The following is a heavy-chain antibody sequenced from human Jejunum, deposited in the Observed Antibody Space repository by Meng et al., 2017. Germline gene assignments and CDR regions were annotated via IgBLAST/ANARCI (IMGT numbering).Heavy chain of an antibody. J-gene: IGHJ4*02. CDR1: GGSISTYY. CDR2: IYYSGSS. CDR3: ARLPYYYDSSGYYWGDFDY. V-gene: IGHV4-59*01. D-gene: IGHD3-22*01. Sequence: QLQESGPGLVKPSETLSLTGTVSGGSISTYYWNWIRQPPGKGLEWIGSIYYSGSSNYNPSLKSRVTISVDTSKNQFSLKLSSVTAADTAVYYCARLPYYYDSSGYYWGDFDYWGQGTLVTVSS.